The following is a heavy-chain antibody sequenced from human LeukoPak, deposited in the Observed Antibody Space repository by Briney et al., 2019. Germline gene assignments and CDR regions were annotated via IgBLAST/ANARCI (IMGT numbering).Heavy chain of an antibody. CDR2: INSYSGGT. CDR1: GYTFTAGYY. CDR3: VRDNGAY. Sequence: SVKVSCTASGYTFTAGYYIHWVRQAPGQGLEWMGRINSYSGGTNYALKFQGRVTMTRDTSMSTAYMDLSSLTSDDTAAYFCVRDNGAYWGQGTLVTVSS. V-gene: IGHV1-2*06. D-gene: IGHD2-8*01. J-gene: IGHJ4*02.